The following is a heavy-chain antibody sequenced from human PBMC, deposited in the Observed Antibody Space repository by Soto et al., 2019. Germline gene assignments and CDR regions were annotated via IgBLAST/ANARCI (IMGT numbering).Heavy chain of an antibody. V-gene: IGHV4-59*07. J-gene: IGHJ3*01. Sequence: QVQLQESGPGLVKTSDTLSLTCTVSGGSITPYHLSWIRQPPGEGLGWIGYVSDSGKTGYNPSLKSRVSMSIDTAKNEFCLKLASLTAADAATYYCARQQYAVVTAFDVWGQGTTVAVSS. D-gene: IGHD2-15*01. CDR2: VSDSGKT. CDR1: GGSITPYH. CDR3: ARQQYAVVTAFDV.